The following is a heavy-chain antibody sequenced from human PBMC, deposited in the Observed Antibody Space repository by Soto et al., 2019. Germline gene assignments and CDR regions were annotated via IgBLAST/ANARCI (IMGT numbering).Heavy chain of an antibody. V-gene: IGHV3-30*03. J-gene: IGHJ6*02. CDR2: ISYDGRNE. Sequence: GGSLRLSCAASGFTFSHYGMHWVRQAPGKGLEWVAIISYDGRNEYYADSVKGRFTISRDNSKNTLYLQMNSLRAEDTAVYYCSCAYYGDYGYGMDVWGQGTTVTVSS. CDR1: GFTFSHYG. D-gene: IGHD4-17*01. CDR3: SCAYYGDYGYGMDV.